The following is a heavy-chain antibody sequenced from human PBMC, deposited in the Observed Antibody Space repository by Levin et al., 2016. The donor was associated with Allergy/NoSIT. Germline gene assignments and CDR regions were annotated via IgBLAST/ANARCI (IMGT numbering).Heavy chain of an antibody. Sequence: SETLSLTCTVSGGSISSFGYYWTWVRQPPGKGLEWIGYIHHSGSTYDNPSLKSRVAMSVDTSKNEFSLKLSSVTAADTAVYYCARLGARQGWFDPWGQGTPVTVSS. V-gene: IGHV4-31*03. D-gene: IGHD1-1*01. CDR2: IHHSGST. J-gene: IGHJ5*02. CDR3: ARLGARQGWFDP. CDR1: GGSISSFGYY.